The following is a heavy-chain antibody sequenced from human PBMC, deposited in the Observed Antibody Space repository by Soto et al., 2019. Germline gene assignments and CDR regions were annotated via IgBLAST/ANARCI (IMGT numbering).Heavy chain of an antibody. Sequence: GESLKISCTGVGYSFTSYWIGWVRQMPGKGLEWMGIIYPGDSDTRYSPSFQGQVTISADKSITTAYMQWSSLKASDTAMYYCARGYCTTTICDPWFDPWGQGTLVTVSS. CDR1: GYSFTSYW. CDR3: ARGYCTTTICDPWFDP. D-gene: IGHD2-2*01. V-gene: IGHV5-51*01. J-gene: IGHJ5*02. CDR2: IYPGDSDT.